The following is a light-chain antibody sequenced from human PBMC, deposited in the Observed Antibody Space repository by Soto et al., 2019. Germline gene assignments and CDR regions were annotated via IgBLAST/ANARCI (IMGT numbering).Light chain of an antibody. CDR2: CAS. Sequence: DTKRTQSASSLSASVGGRVIVVCRASHGIRNDLGWYQKKPGTAPKRLIYCASNLHVGVPSRISGSGAGTEFTLTISSLQPEDVATYYCLQHNSYPRTCGQGTRREIK. V-gene: IGKV1-17*01. J-gene: IGKJ5*01. CDR1: HGIRND. CDR3: LQHNSYPRT.